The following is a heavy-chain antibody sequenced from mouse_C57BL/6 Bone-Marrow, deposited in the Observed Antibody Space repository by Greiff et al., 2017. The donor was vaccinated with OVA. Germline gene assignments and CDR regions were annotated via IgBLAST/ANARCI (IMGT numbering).Heavy chain of an antibody. D-gene: IGHD3-2*02. CDR1: GYTFTDYY. V-gene: IGHV1-19*01. CDR2: INPYNGGT. J-gene: IGHJ2*01. Sequence: EVQLQQSGPVLVKPGASVKMSCKASGYTFTDYYMNWVKQSHGKSLEWIGVINPYNGGTSYNQKFKGKATLTVDKSSSTAYMELNSLTSEDSAVYYCARGTAQATDYFDYWGQGTTLTVSS. CDR3: ARGTAQATDYFDY.